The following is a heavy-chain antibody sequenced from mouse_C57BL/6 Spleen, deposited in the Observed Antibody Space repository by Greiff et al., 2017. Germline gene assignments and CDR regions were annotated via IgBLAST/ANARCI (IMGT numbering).Heavy chain of an antibody. V-gene: IGHV5-17*01. D-gene: IGHD1-1*02. CDR1: GFTFSDYG. CDR2: ISSGSSTI. J-gene: IGHJ2*01. CDR3: AREEGGGYFDY. Sequence: EVKLMESGGGLVKPGGSLKLYCAASGFTFSDYGMHWVRQAPEKGLEWVAYISSGSSTIYYADTVKGRFTISRDNAKNTLFLQMTSLRSEDTAMYYCAREEGGGYFDYWGQGTTLTVSS.